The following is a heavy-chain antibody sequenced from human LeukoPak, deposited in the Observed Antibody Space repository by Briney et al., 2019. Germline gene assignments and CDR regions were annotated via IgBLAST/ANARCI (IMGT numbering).Heavy chain of an antibody. Sequence: GGSLRLSCAASGFTFSDNYMSWIRQAPGKGLEWVSYISSSGSTIYYADSVKGRFTISRDNAKNSLYLQMNSLRAEDTAVYYCAATTVTPPPFDYWGQGTLVTVSS. CDR3: AATTVTPPPFDY. V-gene: IGHV3-11*01. CDR1: GFTFSDNY. CDR2: ISSSGSTI. D-gene: IGHD4-17*01. J-gene: IGHJ4*02.